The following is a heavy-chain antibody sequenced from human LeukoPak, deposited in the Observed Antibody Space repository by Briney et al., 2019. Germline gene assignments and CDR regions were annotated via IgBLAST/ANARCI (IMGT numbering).Heavy chain of an antibody. CDR3: ARGPTRFGSGSYYLV. Sequence: GGSLQISCQGSGSSFTSYWIGWVRPVPGKGRGGMGMIFPVLSDPTSTPSFPSLVPLSADTSLCTSYLQWSSLKASDTAMYYRARGPTRFGSGSYYLVWGQGTLVTVSS. D-gene: IGHD3-10*01. J-gene: IGHJ4*02. CDR2: IFPVLSDP. CDR1: GSSFTSYW. V-gene: IGHV5-51*01.